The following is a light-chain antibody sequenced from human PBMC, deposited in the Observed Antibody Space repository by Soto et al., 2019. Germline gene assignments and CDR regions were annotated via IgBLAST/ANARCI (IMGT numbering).Light chain of an antibody. Sequence: DIQMTQSPSSLSASVGDRVTVTCRASQSIGNNLNWYQKKQGKAPTLLIFAASTLQTGVPSRFSGSGFGTDFTLTISSLQLEDFATYYCQQSYTSPLTFGGGTKVDVK. J-gene: IGKJ4*01. CDR1: QSIGNN. V-gene: IGKV1-39*01. CDR3: QQSYTSPLT. CDR2: AAS.